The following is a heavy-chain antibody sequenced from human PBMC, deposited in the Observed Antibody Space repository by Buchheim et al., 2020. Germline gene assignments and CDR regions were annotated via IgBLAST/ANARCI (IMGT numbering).Heavy chain of an antibody. Sequence: EVQLLESGGGLVQPGGSLRLSCAASGFTFSSYAMSWVRQAPGKGLVWVSAISGSGGSTHYADSVKGRFSISRDNSKNTLYLLMNSLRAEDTAVYYCALEFYGSGSPLSVDYWGQGTL. V-gene: IGHV3-23*01. CDR2: ISGSGGST. J-gene: IGHJ4*02. D-gene: IGHD3-10*01. CDR3: ALEFYGSGSPLSVDY. CDR1: GFTFSSYA.